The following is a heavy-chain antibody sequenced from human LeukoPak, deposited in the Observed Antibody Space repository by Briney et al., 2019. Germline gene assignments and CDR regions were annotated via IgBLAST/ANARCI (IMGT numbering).Heavy chain of an antibody. V-gene: IGHV3-15*01. J-gene: IGHJ4*02. D-gene: IGHD3-22*01. CDR3: TTDGRESLVVIPY. Sequence: GGSLRLSCAASGFTFSNAWMSWVRQAPGKGLEWVGRIKSKTDGGTTDYAAPVKGRFTISRDDSKSTLYLQMNSLKTEDTAVYYCTTDGRESLVVIPYWGQGTLVTVSS. CDR2: IKSKTDGGTT. CDR1: GFTFSNAW.